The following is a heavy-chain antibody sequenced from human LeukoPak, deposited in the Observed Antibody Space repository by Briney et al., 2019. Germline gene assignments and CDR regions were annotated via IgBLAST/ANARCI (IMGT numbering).Heavy chain of an antibody. V-gene: IGHV4-4*02. Sequence: PSGTLSLTCAVSGGSISSSNWWSWVRQPPGKGLEWIGEIYHSGSTNYNPSLKSRVTISVDKSKNQFSLKLSSVTAADTAVYYCASGGGTGYSSSWLKFQHWGQGTLVTVSS. J-gene: IGHJ1*01. D-gene: IGHD6-13*01. CDR2: IYHSGST. CDR3: ASGGGTGYSSSWLKFQH. CDR1: GGSISSSNW.